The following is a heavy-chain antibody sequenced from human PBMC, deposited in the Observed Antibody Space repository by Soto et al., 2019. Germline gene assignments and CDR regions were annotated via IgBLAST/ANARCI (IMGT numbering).Heavy chain of an antibody. CDR2: IWFDASHE. J-gene: IGHJ6*02. CDR3: ARDQGRATADGPLGNGLDV. V-gene: IGHV3-33*01. D-gene: IGHD6-13*01. Sequence: QVHLVESGGGVVQPGTSLRLSCAASGFSFSDYGMHWVRQAPGKGLEWLTIIWFDASHEYYADSVKGRFTISRDNSNNTLYLQLNSLTADDTAVYFCARDQGRATADGPLGNGLDVSGQGTAVTVSS. CDR1: GFSFSDYG.